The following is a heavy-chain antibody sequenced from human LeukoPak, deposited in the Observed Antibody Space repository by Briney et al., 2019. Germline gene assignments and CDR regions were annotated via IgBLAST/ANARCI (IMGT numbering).Heavy chain of an antibody. CDR1: GFTVSLNS. CDR3: ARDRANGHDY. Sequence: PGGSLRLSCAASGFTVSLNSMSWVRQAPGKGLEWLSLIYSSGNTFYADSVKGRFAISRDNSKNTLYLRMNSLRADDTAVYYCARDRANGHDYWGQGTLVTVSS. D-gene: IGHD2-8*01. CDR2: IYSSGNT. V-gene: IGHV3-53*01. J-gene: IGHJ4*02.